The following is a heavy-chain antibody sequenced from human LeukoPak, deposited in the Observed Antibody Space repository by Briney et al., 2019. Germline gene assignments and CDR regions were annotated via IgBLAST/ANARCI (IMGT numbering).Heavy chain of an antibody. CDR2: INPNSGGT. Sequence: ASVKVSCKASGYTFTGYYMHWVRQAPGQGLEWMGWINPNSGGTNYAQKFQGRVTMTTDTSTTTAYMELSRLRSDDTAVYYCARDDILTGYHWGQGTLVTVSS. J-gene: IGHJ4*02. CDR1: GYTFTGYY. V-gene: IGHV1-2*02. D-gene: IGHD3-9*01. CDR3: ARDDILTGYH.